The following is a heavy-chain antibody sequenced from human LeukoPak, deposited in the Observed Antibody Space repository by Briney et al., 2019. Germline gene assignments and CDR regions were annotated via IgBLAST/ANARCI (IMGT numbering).Heavy chain of an antibody. J-gene: IGHJ4*02. CDR2: IYYTGST. Sequence: PSETLSLTCTVSGGSISSSSYYWGWIRQTPGKGLEWIGYIYYTGSTNQNAALKSRVTMSLDTSTNQVSLKLSSVTPADTAVYYCARSERGYSYGWYDSWGQGTLVTVSS. D-gene: IGHD5-18*01. CDR3: ARSERGYSYGWYDS. CDR1: GGSISSSSYY. V-gene: IGHV4-61*05.